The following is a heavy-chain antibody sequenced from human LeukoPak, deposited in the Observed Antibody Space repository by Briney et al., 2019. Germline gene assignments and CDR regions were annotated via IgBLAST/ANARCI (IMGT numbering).Heavy chain of an antibody. V-gene: IGHV4-39*07. J-gene: IGHJ4*02. CDR3: ARGTLYSGWSYYFDY. CDR1: GGSISSSSYY. CDR2: IYYSGST. D-gene: IGHD6-19*01. Sequence: PSETLSLTCTVSGGSISSSSYYWGWIRQPPGKGLEWIGSIYYSGSTYYNPSLKSRVTISVDMSENHFSLRLSSVTAADTAMYYCARGTLYSGWSYYFDYWGQGSQVTVSS.